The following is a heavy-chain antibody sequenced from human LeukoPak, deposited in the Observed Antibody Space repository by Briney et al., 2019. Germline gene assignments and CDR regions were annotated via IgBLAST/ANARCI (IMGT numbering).Heavy chain of an antibody. CDR2: IYYIGGT. CDR1: GGSNSSSSYY. Sequence: PSETLSLTSTVSGGSNSSSSYYWGWIRQPPGKELEWIGSIYYIGGTYYNPSLKSRVTISVDTSKNQFSLKLSSVTAADTAVYYCARDQFNWFDPWGQGTLVTVSS. CDR3: ARDQFNWFDP. D-gene: IGHD5-24*01. J-gene: IGHJ5*02. V-gene: IGHV4-39*07.